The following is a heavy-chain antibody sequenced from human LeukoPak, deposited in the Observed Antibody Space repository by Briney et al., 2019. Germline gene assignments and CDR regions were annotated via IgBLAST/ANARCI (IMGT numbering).Heavy chain of an antibody. CDR1: GGSFSDYY. V-gene: IGHV4-34*01. Sequence: SETLSLTSAVYGGSFSDYYWSWIRQPPGKGLEWIGEINHSGSTNYNPSLKSRVTISVHTSKNQFSLRLRSVTAADTAVYYCARRRAYSGNDPGYYYYYYMDVWGKGTTVTVSS. CDR2: INHSGST. J-gene: IGHJ6*03. CDR3: ARRRAYSGNDPGYYYYYYMDV. D-gene: IGHD5-12*01.